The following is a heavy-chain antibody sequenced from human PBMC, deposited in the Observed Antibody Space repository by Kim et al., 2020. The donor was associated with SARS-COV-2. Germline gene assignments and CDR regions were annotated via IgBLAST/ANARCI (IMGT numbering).Heavy chain of an antibody. CDR3: ARGDSSSGFDY. CDR2: ISPYNGNT. J-gene: IGHJ4*02. D-gene: IGHD6-6*01. Sequence: ASVKVSRKTSGYTFTTSSISWVRQAPGQGLEWMAWISPYNGNTNYSQKVQGRLTITTDTPTSTAYMELRSLRSDDTAVYYCARGDSSSGFDYWGQGTLVT. V-gene: IGHV1-18*01. CDR1: GYTFTTSS.